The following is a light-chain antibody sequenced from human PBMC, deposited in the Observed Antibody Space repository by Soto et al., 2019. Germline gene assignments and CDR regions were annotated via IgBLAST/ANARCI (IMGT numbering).Light chain of an antibody. CDR1: SSDVGGYNY. CDR2: DVS. Sequence: PACVTWSTGQAITTSSTRTSSDVGGYNYVSWYQQHPGKAPKFMIYDVSNRPSGVSNRFSGSKSGNMASLTISGLQAEDEADYYCSSYTTSNTRQIVFGTGTKVTVL. CDR3: SSYTTSNTRQIV. J-gene: IGLJ1*01. V-gene: IGLV2-14*01.